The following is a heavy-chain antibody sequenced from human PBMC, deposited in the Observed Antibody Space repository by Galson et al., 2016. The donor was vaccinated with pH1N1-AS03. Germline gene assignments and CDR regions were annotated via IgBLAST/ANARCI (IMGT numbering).Heavy chain of an antibody. J-gene: IGHJ4*02. CDR3: ARAIGAAGSA. V-gene: IGHV3-7*03. Sequence: SLRLSCAASGFSFSSYWMTWVRLTPGKGLEWVANINQDGSAVHYVDSVKGRFTISRDNAKNSLSLQMNSLRADDTAVYYCARAIGAAGSAWGQGTLVTVSS. CDR2: INQDGSAV. D-gene: IGHD6-13*01. CDR1: GFSFSSYW.